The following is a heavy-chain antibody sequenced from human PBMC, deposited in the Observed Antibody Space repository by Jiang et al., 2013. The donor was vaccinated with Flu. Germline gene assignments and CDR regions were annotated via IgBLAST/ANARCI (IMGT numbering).Heavy chain of an antibody. D-gene: IGHD6-13*01. J-gene: IGHJ6*02. Sequence: LLKPSETLSLTCTVSGGSVSSGSYYWSWIRQPPGKGLEWIGYIYYSGSTNYNPSLKSRVTISVDTSKNQFSLKLSSVTAADTAVYYCARASIAAAGHHGMDVWGQGTTVTVSS. CDR1: GGSVSSGSYY. CDR3: ARASIAAAGHHGMDV. V-gene: IGHV4-61*01. CDR2: IYYSGST.